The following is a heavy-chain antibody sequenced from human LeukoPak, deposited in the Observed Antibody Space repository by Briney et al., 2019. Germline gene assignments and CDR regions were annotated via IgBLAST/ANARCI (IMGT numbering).Heavy chain of an antibody. CDR3: AKGSGSQWFDY. CDR1: GFTYSRYA. D-gene: IGHD1-26*01. V-gene: IGHV3-23*01. J-gene: IGHJ4*02. Sequence: PGGSLRLSCEASGFTYSRYAMNWVRQAPGKGLEWVSAISGSGGSTYYADSVKGRFTISRDNSKNTLYLQMNSLRAEDTAVYYRAKGSGSQWFDYWGQGTLVTVSS. CDR2: ISGSGGST.